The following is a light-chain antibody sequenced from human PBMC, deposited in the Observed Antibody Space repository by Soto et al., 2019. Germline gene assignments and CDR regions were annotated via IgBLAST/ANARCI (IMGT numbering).Light chain of an antibody. CDR2: KAS. CDR3: QQYGSSPIT. J-gene: IGKJ5*01. V-gene: IGKV1-5*03. Sequence: DIQMTQSPSTLSASVGDRVTITCRASESISSWLAWYQQKPGKAPKLLIYKASSLESGVPSRFSGSGSGTEFTLTISSLQPDDFAVYYCQQYGSSPITFGQGTRLEI. CDR1: ESISSW.